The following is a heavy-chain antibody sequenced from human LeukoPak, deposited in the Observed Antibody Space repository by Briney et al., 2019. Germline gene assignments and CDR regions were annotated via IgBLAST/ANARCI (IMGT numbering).Heavy chain of an antibody. CDR2: INPSGGST. CDR3: ARGTTDYY. V-gene: IGHV1-46*01. Sequence: ASVKVSCKASGYTFTSYYIDWVRQAPGQGLEWMGVINPSGGSTRYAQKFQGRVTMTGDTSTRTVYMELSSLTSADTAVYYCARGTTDYYWGQGTPVTVSS. CDR1: GYTFTSYY. J-gene: IGHJ4*02. D-gene: IGHD1-1*01.